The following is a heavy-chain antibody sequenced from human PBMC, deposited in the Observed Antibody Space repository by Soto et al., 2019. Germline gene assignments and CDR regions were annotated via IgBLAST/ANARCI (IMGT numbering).Heavy chain of an antibody. CDR1: GLSITDSEMG. J-gene: IGHJ5*02. V-gene: IGHV2-26*01. Sequence: QVTLKESGPVLVKPTETLTLRCTVSGLSITDSEMGVSWIRQPPGQPLEWLAHIDSSGEKSYRTFLKSRLAISKDTXXXXXXXXXXXXXXXXXXXXXXXXXXXXXXVSPWFDPWGQGIPVTVSS. CDR2: IDSSGEK. CDR3: XXXXXXXXVSPWFDP.